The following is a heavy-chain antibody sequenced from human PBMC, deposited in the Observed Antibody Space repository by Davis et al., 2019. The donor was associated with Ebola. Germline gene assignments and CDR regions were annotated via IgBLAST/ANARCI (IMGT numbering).Heavy chain of an antibody. Sequence: GGSLRLSCVASGFSFSSYWMSWVRQAPGKGLEWVTNIKQDGSEKYYVDAVKGRFTISRDNSKNTLYLQMNSLRAEDTAVYYCARERIAAAGAFFDYWGQGTLVTVSS. V-gene: IGHV3-7*01. J-gene: IGHJ4*02. D-gene: IGHD6-13*01. CDR3: ARERIAAAGAFFDY. CDR1: GFSFSSYW. CDR2: IKQDGSEK.